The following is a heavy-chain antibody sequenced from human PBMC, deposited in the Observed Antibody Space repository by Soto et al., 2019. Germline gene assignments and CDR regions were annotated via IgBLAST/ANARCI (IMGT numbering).Heavy chain of an antibody. V-gene: IGHV1-69*13. Sequence: SVKVSCKPSACTFSSYAISWVRQAPGQGLEWMGGIIPIFGTANYAQKLQGRVTITADESTSTAYMELSSLRSEDTAVYYCARPSRPGTTQSFELVGYYYGMDVWGQGTTVNVSS. CDR3: ARPSRPGTTQSFELVGYYYGMDV. J-gene: IGHJ6*02. CDR1: ACTFSSYA. CDR2: IIPIFGTA. D-gene: IGHD4-17*01.